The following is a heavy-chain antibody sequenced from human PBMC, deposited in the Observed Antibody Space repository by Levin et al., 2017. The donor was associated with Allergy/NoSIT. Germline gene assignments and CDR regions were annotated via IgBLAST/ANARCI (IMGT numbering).Heavy chain of an antibody. V-gene: IGHV3-30*18. CDR1: GFTFSSYG. CDR3: AKGGGDGYNTFDY. CDR2: ISYDGSNK. J-gene: IGHJ4*02. D-gene: IGHD5-24*01. Sequence: PGGSLRLSCAASGFTFSSYGMHWVRQAPGKGLEWVAVISYDGSNKYYADSVKGRFTISRDNSKNTLYLQMNSLRAEDTAVYYCAKGGGDGYNTFDYWGQGTLVTVSS.